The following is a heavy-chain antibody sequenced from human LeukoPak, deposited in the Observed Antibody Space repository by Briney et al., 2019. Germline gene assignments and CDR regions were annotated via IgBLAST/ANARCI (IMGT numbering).Heavy chain of an antibody. Sequence: PSETLSLTCAVSGDSISSDYWSWVRQPPGKGLEWIGYIYYSGSTNYNPSLKSRVTISVDTSKKQFSLKLTSVTVADTAVYYCARETSQKGAHYMDVWGKGTTVTISS. D-gene: IGHD3-16*01. V-gene: IGHV4-59*01. J-gene: IGHJ6*03. CDR1: GDSISSDY. CDR2: IYYSGST. CDR3: ARETSQKGAHYMDV.